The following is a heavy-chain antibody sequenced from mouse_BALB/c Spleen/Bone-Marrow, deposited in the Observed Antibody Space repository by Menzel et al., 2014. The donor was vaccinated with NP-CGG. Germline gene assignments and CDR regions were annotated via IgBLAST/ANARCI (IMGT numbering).Heavy chain of an antibody. V-gene: IGHV5-6-3*01. J-gene: IGHJ2*01. Sequence: EVKVVESGGGLVQPGGSLKLSCAASGFTFSGYGMSWVRQTPVKGLELVATISGSGSSTYYPDSVKGRFTISRDNARNTLYLQMISLKSEDTAMYYCARGRDWFDYWGQGTTLTVSS. CDR2: ISGSGSST. CDR3: ARGRDWFDY. CDR1: GFTFSGYG. D-gene: IGHD4-1*01.